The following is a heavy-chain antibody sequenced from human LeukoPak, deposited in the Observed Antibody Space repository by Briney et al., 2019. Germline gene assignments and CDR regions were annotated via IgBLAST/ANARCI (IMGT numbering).Heavy chain of an antibody. V-gene: IGHV3-20*01. CDR2: INWNGGST. J-gene: IGHJ6*02. CDR3: ARGMGFDYYYYGMDV. CDR1: GFTFDDYG. Sequence: GGSLRLSCAASGFTFDDYGMSWVRQAPGKGLEWVSGINWNGGSTGYADSVKGRFTISRDNAKNSLYLQMNSLRAEDTALYHCARGMGFDYYYYGMDVWGQGTTVTVSS. D-gene: IGHD3-10*01.